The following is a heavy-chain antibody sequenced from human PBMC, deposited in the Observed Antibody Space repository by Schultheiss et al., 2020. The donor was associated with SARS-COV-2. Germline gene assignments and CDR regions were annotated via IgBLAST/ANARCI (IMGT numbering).Heavy chain of an antibody. Sequence: SQTLSLTCTVSGGSISSYYWSWIRQPPGKGLEWIGEINHSGSTNYNPSLKSRVTISVDTSKNQFSLKLSSVTAADTAVYYCARDCGSSGYCFDYWGQGTLVTVSS. V-gene: IGHV4-59*01. D-gene: IGHD3-22*01. J-gene: IGHJ4*02. CDR2: INHSGST. CDR1: GGSISSYY. CDR3: ARDCGSSGYCFDY.